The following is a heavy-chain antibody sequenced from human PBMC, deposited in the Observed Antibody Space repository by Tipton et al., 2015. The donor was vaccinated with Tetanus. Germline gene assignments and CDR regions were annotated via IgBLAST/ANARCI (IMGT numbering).Heavy chain of an antibody. CDR3: AKGGGGTSSWPFDY. Sequence: SLRLSCAGSGFTFHDYAMHWVRQAPGKGLEWVSGIHSNGVNVDYSDSVKGRFTLSRDNAKSSLYLQMTSLRPEDTALYYCAKGGGGTSSWPFDYWGQGTLVTVSS. V-gene: IGHV3-9*01. CDR1: GFTFHDYA. D-gene: IGHD6-13*01. J-gene: IGHJ4*02. CDR2: IHSNGVNV.